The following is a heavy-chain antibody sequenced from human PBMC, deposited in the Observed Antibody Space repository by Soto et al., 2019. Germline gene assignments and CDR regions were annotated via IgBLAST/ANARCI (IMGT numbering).Heavy chain of an antibody. CDR3: AKGRQKGELLWFGELFPLVDY. D-gene: IGHD3-10*01. V-gene: IGHV3-23*01. Sequence: GGSLRLSCAASGFTFSSYAMSWVRQAPGKGLEWVSAISGSGGSTYYADSVKGRLTISRDNSKNTLYLQMNSLRAEDTAVYYCAKGRQKGELLWFGELFPLVDYWGQGTLVTVSS. CDR1: GFTFSSYA. J-gene: IGHJ4*02. CDR2: ISGSGGST.